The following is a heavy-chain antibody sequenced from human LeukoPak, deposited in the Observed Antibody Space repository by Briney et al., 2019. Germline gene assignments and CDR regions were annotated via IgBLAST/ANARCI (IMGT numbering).Heavy chain of an antibody. D-gene: IGHD2-15*01. CDR3: ARDDCSGGSCYYVCDY. CDR1: GGTFRNYD. CDR2: VIPILGIS. Sequence: SVKVSCKASGGTFRNYDVSWVRQAPGQGLEWMGRVIPILGISNYAQRFQGRVTMTTDTSTSTAYMELRSLRSDDTAVYYCARDDCSGGSCYYVCDYWGQGTLVTVSS. J-gene: IGHJ4*02. V-gene: IGHV1-69*04.